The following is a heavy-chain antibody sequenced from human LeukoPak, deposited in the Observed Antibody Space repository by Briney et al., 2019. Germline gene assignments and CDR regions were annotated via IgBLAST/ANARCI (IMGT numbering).Heavy chain of an antibody. CDR1: GFTFSSYA. V-gene: IGHV3-23*01. D-gene: IGHD3-9*01. CDR2: ISGSGGST. Sequence: GGSLRLSCAASGFTFSSYAMSWVRQAPGKGLEWVSAISGSGGSTYYADSVKGRFTISRDNSKNTLYLQMNSLRAEDTAVYYCAKSPDDILTGYYLDYFDYWGQGTLVTVSS. J-gene: IGHJ4*02. CDR3: AKSPDDILTGYYLDYFDY.